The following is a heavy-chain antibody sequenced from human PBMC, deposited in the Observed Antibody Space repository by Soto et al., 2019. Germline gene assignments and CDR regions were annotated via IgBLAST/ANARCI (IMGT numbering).Heavy chain of an antibody. CDR3: ARHGAMFGHFDY. CDR1: GGSISGSY. J-gene: IGHJ4*02. V-gene: IGHV4-59*08. Sequence: SETLSLTCPVSGGSISGSYWSWIRQPPGKGLEWIGYLFYSGSTNSNPSLKSRVTMSADTSKNHFSLNLSSVTAADTGVYYCARHGAMFGHFDYWGQGALVTVSS. CDR2: LFYSGST. D-gene: IGHD3-3*01.